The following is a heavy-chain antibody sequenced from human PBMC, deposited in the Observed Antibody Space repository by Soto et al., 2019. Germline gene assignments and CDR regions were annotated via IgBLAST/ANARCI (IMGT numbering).Heavy chain of an antibody. V-gene: IGHV1-69*02. D-gene: IGHD4-17*01. J-gene: IGHJ5*02. CDR3: SSLTPGAYRIWFDP. CDR2: IIPILGIA. CDR1: GGTFSSYT. Sequence: QVQLLQSGAEVKKPGSSVKVSCKSSGGTFSSYTISWVRQAPGQGLEWMGRIIPILGIANYAQKFQGRVPITAYKSTSTAYMELSSLRSEDTAVYYCSSLTPGAYRIWFDPWGQRTLVTVSS.